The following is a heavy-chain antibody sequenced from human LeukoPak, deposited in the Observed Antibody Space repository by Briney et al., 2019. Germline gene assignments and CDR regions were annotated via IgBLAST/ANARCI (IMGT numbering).Heavy chain of an antibody. CDR2: IVSGGST. D-gene: IGHD4-17*01. V-gene: IGHV4-39*02. Sequence: SETLSLTCTVSTDSISSGSYYWGWVRQSPGQGLEWIGSIVSGGSTYHNPSLKSRITMSIDTSNNRFSLKLSFVTAADTAIYYCVRDYGHFVQGNWGQGTLVTVSS. J-gene: IGHJ4*02. CDR1: TDSISSGSYY. CDR3: VRDYGHFVQGN.